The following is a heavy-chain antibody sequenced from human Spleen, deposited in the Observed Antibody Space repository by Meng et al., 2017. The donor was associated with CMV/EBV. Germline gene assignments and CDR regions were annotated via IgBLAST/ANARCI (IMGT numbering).Heavy chain of an antibody. V-gene: IGHV4-59*01. CDR2: IYYSGST. CDR1: GGSTSSYY. CDR3: ARGSTSWGDV. J-gene: IGHJ6*02. D-gene: IGHD2-2*01. Sequence: SETLSLTCTVSGGSTSSYYWSWIRQPPGKGLEWIGYIYYSGSTNYNPSLKSRVTISVDTSKNQFSLKLSSVTAADTAVYYCARGSTSWGDVWGQGTTVTVSS.